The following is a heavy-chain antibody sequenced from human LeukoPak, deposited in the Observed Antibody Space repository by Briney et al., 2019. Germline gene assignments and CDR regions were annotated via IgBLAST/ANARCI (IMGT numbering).Heavy chain of an antibody. J-gene: IGHJ4*02. CDR1: GFAFSRYG. Sequence: GRSVRLSCAASGFAFSRYGMHWVRQAPGKGLEWVAVISYDGSNKYYADSVKGRFTISRDNSKNTLYLQMNSLRAEDTAVYYCALLNNGITIFGGWGQGTLVTVSS. V-gene: IGHV3-30*03. CDR2: ISYDGSNK. CDR3: ALLNNGITIFGG. D-gene: IGHD3-3*01.